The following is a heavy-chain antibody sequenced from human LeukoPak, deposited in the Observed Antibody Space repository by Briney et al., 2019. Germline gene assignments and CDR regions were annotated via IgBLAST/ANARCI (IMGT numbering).Heavy chain of an antibody. CDR2: IYTSGST. CDR3: ARDLSEGYDILTGYHSPPRDY. V-gene: IGHV4-4*07. CDR1: GGSISSYY. J-gene: IGHJ4*02. Sequence: ASETLSLTCTASGGSISSYYWSWIRQPAGKGLEWIGRIYTSGSTNYNPSLKSRVTMSVDTSKNQFSLKLSSVTAADTAVYYCARDLSEGYDILTGYHSPPRDYWGQGTLVTVSS. D-gene: IGHD3-9*01.